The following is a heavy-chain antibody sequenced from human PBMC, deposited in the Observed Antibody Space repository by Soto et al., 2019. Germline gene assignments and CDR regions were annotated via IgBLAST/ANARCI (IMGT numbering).Heavy chain of an antibody. CDR1: GFTFSNAW. CDR2: INSKTDGGTT. V-gene: IGHV3-15*01. D-gene: IGHD3-3*01. J-gene: IGHJ6*03. CDR3: TTAYYDFWRNYYYMDV. Sequence: EVQLVESGGGLVKPGGSLRLSCAASGFTFSNAWMSWVRQAPGKGLEWVGRINSKTDGGTTDYAAPVKGRFTISRDDSKNTLYLQMNSLKTEDTAVYYCTTAYYDFWRNYYYMDVWGKGTTVTVSS.